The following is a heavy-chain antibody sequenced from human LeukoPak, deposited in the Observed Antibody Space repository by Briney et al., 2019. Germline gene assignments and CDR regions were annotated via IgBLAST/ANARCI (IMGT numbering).Heavy chain of an antibody. V-gene: IGHV1-3*04. D-gene: IGHD6-13*01. CDR1: GYSFTTYA. CDR3: ARDPASAGSYFDY. J-gene: IGHJ4*02. Sequence: ASVKVSCKTSGYSFTTYAIHWVRQAPGQRLEWMGWVNTDNDNTKYSQKFLGRVTMTRDTSTSTVYMELSSLTSEDTAVYYCARDPASAGSYFDYWGQGTLVTVSS. CDR2: VNTDNDNT.